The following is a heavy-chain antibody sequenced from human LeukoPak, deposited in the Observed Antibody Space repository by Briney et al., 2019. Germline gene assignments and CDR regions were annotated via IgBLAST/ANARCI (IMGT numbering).Heavy chain of an antibody. J-gene: IGHJ6*03. Sequence: PGGSLRLSCGASGFTFSSYWMHWVRQAPGNGLVWVSRINSDGSSTSYADSVKGRFTISRDNAKNTLYLQMNSLRAEDTAVYYCARAPRDSFYMDVWGKGTTVTVSS. CDR3: ARAPRDSFYMDV. CDR2: INSDGSST. V-gene: IGHV3-74*01. CDR1: GFTFSSYW. D-gene: IGHD2-21*01.